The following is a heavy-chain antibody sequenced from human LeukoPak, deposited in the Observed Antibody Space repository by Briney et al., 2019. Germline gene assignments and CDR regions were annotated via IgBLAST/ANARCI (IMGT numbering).Heavy chain of an antibody. D-gene: IGHD3-10*01. Sequence: GASVKVSCKASGYTFTSYGTSWVRQAPGQGLEWMGWISAYNGNTNYAQKLQGRVTMTTDTSTSTAYMELRSLRSDDTAVYYCARGTITMVRGVIISHYYYGMDVWGQGTTVTVSS. J-gene: IGHJ6*02. CDR3: ARGTITMVRGVIISHYYYGMDV. V-gene: IGHV1-18*01. CDR1: GYTFTSYG. CDR2: ISAYNGNT.